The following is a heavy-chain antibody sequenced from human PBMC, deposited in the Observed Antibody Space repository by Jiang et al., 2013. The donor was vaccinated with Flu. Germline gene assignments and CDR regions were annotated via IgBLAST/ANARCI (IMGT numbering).Heavy chain of an antibody. V-gene: IGHV4-4*02. J-gene: IGHJ4*02. Sequence: IRSSNWWSWVRQSPGKGLEWIGEMYHEGNSNYNPSLKSRVAISVDKSTNQFSLKLTSVTAADTAVYYCASGGHYTWKNWGQGTLVT. CDR3: ASGGHYTWKN. CDR2: MYHEGNS. D-gene: IGHD1-1*01. CDR1: IRSSNW.